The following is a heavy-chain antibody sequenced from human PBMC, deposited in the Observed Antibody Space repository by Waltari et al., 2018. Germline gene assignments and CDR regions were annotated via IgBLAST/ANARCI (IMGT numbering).Heavy chain of an antibody. V-gene: IGHV4-4*02. Sequence: QVQLQESGQGLVKPSGPLSLTCVVSGDSISGNYWWTWVRRSPEKGREWIGPVHHSGKTHYNPSLQSRVTISVDKPKNQFSLNLNSVTAADTAVYFCAGDRAIGLFFDYWGRGTLVTVSS. J-gene: IGHJ4*02. CDR2: VHHSGKT. CDR3: AGDRAIGLFFDY. D-gene: IGHD2-2*01. CDR1: GDSISGNYW.